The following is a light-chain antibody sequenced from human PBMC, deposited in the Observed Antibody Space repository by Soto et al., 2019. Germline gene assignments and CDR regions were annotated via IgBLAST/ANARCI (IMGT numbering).Light chain of an antibody. CDR2: AAS. Sequence: DIQMTQSPSSLSASVGDRVTITCRASQSISSYLNWYQQKPGKAPKLLIYAASGLQSGVPSRFSGSGSGTDFTLSISSLQPEVFATYFCQQSCSTSRAFGPFTKVEIK. CDR1: QSISSY. J-gene: IGKJ1*01. CDR3: QQSCSTSRA. V-gene: IGKV1-39*01.